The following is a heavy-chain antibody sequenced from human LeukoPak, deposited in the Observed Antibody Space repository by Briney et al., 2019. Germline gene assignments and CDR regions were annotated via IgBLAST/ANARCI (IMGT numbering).Heavy chain of an antibody. CDR1: GYTFTKYY. CDR2: INPNTGGT. J-gene: IGHJ4*02. D-gene: IGHD6-13*01. V-gene: IGHV1-2*02. CDR3: ARVDIAAAGTPPFDY. Sequence: GASVKVSCKASGYTFTKYYVYWVRQAPGQGLEWMGWINPNTGGTHFAQKFQGRVTMTRDTSISTAYMELSRLRSDDTAVYYCARVDIAAAGTPPFDYWGQGTLVTVSS.